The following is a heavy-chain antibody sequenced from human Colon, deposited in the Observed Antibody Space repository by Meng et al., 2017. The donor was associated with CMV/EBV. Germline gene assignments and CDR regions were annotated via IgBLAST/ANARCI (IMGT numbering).Heavy chain of an antibody. CDR1: GFTFSSYT. Sequence: GESLKISCAASGFTFSSYTMNWVRQAPGKGLEWVASISTSGTYIYYAESLKGRFTISRDNDKNSLYLQMDSLRAEDTAVYWCARDLHLSGFLDVWGRGTTVTVSS. D-gene: IGHD1-26*01. V-gene: IGHV3-21*01. CDR2: ISTSGTYI. J-gene: IGHJ6*02. CDR3: ARDLHLSGFLDV.